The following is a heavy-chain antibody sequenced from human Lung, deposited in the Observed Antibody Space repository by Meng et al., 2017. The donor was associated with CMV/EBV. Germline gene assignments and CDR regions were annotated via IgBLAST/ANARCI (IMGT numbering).Heavy chain of an antibody. CDR1: FYSLISPYY. CDR2: IYYSGNT. CDR3: ARDRRGSYVTGWGY. Sequence: SETLSLXCTVSFYSLISPYYWGWIRQPPGMGLEWIGSIYYSGNTYYNPSLKSRVTISVDTSKNQFSLKLSSVTAADTAVYYCARDRRGSYVTGWGYWGQGTTVX. V-gene: IGHV4-38-2*02. D-gene: IGHD3-16*01. J-gene: IGHJ6*02.